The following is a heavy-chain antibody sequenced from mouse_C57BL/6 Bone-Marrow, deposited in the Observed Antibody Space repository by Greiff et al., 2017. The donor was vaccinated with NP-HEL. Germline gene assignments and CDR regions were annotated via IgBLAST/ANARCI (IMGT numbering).Heavy chain of an antibody. D-gene: IGHD2-3*01. Sequence: DVKLVESEGGLVQPGSSMKLSCTASGFTFSDYYMAWVRQVPEKGLEWVANINYDGSSTYYLDSLKSRFIISRDNAKNILYLQMSSLKSEDTATYYCAREIYDGYYRAMDYWGQGTSVTVSS. CDR1: GFTFSDYY. CDR3: AREIYDGYYRAMDY. J-gene: IGHJ4*01. CDR2: INYDGSST. V-gene: IGHV5-16*01.